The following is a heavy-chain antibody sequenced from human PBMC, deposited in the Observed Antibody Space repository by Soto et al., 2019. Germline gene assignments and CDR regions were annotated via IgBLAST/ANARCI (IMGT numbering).Heavy chain of an antibody. J-gene: IGHJ2*01. CDR3: VRANWYFEP. CDR2: VNGDGSDT. Sequence: VQLVESGGGLVQPGGSLRLSCAASGFTFTTYHMHWVRQAPGKGLVWVSRVNGDGSDTIYAVSVKGRFAVSRDNPTNTPYLQMNSLSADDTAVYFCVRANWYFEPWGRGTLVTVSS. CDR1: GFTFTTYH. V-gene: IGHV3-74*01.